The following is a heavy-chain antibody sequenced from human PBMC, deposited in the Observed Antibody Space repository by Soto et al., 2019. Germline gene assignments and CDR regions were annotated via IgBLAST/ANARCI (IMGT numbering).Heavy chain of an antibody. CDR3: ANSLFSPNDAFDI. CDR1: GFTFSSYG. CDR2: ISYDGSNK. Sequence: QVQLVESGGGVVQPGRSLRLSCAASGFTFSSYGMHWVRQAPGKGLEWVAVISYDGSNKYYADSVKGRFTISRDNSKNTLYLQMNSLRAEDTAVYYCANSLFSPNDAFDIWGQGTMVTVSS. V-gene: IGHV3-30*18. D-gene: IGHD3-16*02. J-gene: IGHJ3*02.